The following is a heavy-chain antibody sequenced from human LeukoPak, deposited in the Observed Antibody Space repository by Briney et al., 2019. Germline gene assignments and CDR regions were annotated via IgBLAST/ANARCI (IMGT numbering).Heavy chain of an antibody. V-gene: IGHV3-74*01. CDR2: INNDGSST. D-gene: IGHD2-2*01. CDR3: ARAGCGSTNCYSFDY. J-gene: IGHJ4*02. Sequence: GGSLRLSCAASGFTFSSYWMYWVRQAPGKGLVWVSRINNDGSSTSYADSVNGRFTISRDNAKNTLYLQMNSLRAEDTAVYYCARAGCGSTNCYSFDYWGQGTLVTVSS. CDR1: GFTFSSYW.